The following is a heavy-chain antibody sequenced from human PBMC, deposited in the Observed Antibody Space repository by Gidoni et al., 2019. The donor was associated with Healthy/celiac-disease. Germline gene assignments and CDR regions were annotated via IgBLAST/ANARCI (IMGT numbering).Heavy chain of an antibody. CDR1: GGSISSYY. D-gene: IGHD3-22*01. CDR2: IYYSGST. CDR3: ARWPYYYDSSGYSEDY. J-gene: IGHJ4*02. Sequence: QVQLQESGPGLVKPSETLSLTCTVSGGSISSYYWSGIRQPPGKGLEWIGYIYYSGSTNYNPSLKSRVTISVDTSKNQFSLKLSSVTAADTAVYYCARWPYYYDSSGYSEDYWGQGTLVTVSS. V-gene: IGHV4-59*01.